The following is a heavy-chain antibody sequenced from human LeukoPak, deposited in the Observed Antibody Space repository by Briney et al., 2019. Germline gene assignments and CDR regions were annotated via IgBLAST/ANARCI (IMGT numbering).Heavy chain of an antibody. CDR3: ARHVSYDYGDYGHFDY. V-gene: IGHV4-59*08. D-gene: IGHD4-17*01. CDR2: IYYSGST. Sequence: SETLSLTCTVSGGSISSYYWSWIRQPPGEGLEWIGYIYYSGSTNYNPSLKSRVTISVDTSKNQFSLKLSSVTAADTAVYYCARHVSYDYGDYGHFDYWGQGTLVTVSS. J-gene: IGHJ4*02. CDR1: GGSISSYY.